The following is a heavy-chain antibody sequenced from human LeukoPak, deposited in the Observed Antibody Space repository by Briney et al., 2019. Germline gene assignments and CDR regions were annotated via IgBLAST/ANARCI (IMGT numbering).Heavy chain of an antibody. CDR2: IYHSGST. V-gene: IGHV4-38-2*02. D-gene: IGHD6-13*01. J-gene: IGHJ4*02. CDR3: ASLPTARIAAAGTGFDY. CDR1: GYSISSGYY. Sequence: SETLSLTCTVSGYSISSGYYWGWIRQPPGKGLEWIGSIYHSGSTYYNPSLKSRVTISVDTSKNQFSLKLSSVTAADTAVYYCASLPTARIAAAGTGFDYWGQGTLVTVSS.